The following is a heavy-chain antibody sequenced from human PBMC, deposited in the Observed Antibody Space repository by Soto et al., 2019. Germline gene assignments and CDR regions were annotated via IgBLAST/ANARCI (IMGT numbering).Heavy chain of an antibody. CDR1: GYTFTSYA. Sequence: QVQLVQSGAEEKKPGASVKVSCKASGYTFTSYAMHWVRQAPGQRLEWMGWINAGNGNTKYSQKFQVRVTITRDTSASTAYMELSSLRSEDTAVYYCARSIVVVTALDYWRQGTLVTVSA. V-gene: IGHV1-3*05. CDR3: ARSIVVVTALDY. D-gene: IGHD2-21*02. J-gene: IGHJ4*02. CDR2: INAGNGNT.